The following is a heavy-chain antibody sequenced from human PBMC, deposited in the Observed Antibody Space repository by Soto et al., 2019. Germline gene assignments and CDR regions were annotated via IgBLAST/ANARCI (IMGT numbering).Heavy chain of an antibody. Sequence: GASVKVSCKASGGTFSSYAISWVRQAPGQGLEWMGGIIPIFGTANYAQKFQGRVTITADESTSTAYMELSSLRSEDTAVYYCARNKLQQLTNWFDPWGRGTLVTVSS. CDR1: GGTFSSYA. V-gene: IGHV1-69*13. D-gene: IGHD6-13*01. CDR2: IIPIFGTA. J-gene: IGHJ5*02. CDR3: ARNKLQQLTNWFDP.